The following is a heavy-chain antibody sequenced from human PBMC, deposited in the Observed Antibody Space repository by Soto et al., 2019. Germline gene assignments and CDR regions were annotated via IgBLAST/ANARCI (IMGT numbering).Heavy chain of an antibody. Sequence: QVQLQESGPGLVKPSQTLSLTCTVSGGSISSGGYYWSWIRQHPGKGLEWIGYIYYSGSTYYNPSLKSRVNISVDTSKNQFSLKLSSVTAADTAVYYCARDVFYYGSGRHNYYGMDVWGQGTTVTVSS. CDR2: IYYSGST. CDR3: ARDVFYYGSGRHNYYGMDV. D-gene: IGHD3-10*01. CDR1: GGSISSGGYY. J-gene: IGHJ6*02. V-gene: IGHV4-31*03.